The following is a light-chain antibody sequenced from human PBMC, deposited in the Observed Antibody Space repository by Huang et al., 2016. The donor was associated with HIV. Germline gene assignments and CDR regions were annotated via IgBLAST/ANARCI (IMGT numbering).Light chain of an antibody. CDR1: QTLLHSSGYNF. Sequence: DIVLTQSQLSLPATPVEPASISGRFSQTLLHSSGYNFLDWYLLRPGQYPQLKISLGSNRGSGVPDRFSGSGSGTYFTLKINRVEAEDVGVYYCMQALYSPPTFGQGTKVEIK. J-gene: IGKJ1*01. CDR2: LGS. CDR3: MQALYSPPT. V-gene: IGKV2-28*01.